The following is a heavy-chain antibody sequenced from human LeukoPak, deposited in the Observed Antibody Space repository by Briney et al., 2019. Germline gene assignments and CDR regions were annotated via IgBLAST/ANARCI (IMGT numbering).Heavy chain of an antibody. CDR3: ARGGEVTTVTSEYDY. D-gene: IGHD4-17*01. J-gene: IGHJ4*02. CDR2: IYYSGST. V-gene: IGHV4-59*12. Sequence: PSETLSLTCTVSGGSISSYYWSWIRQPPGKGLEWIGYIYYSGSTNYNPSLKSRVTTSIDTSKNQFSLKLSSVTAADTAVYYCARGGEVTTVTSEYDYWGQGILVTVSS. CDR1: GGSISSYY.